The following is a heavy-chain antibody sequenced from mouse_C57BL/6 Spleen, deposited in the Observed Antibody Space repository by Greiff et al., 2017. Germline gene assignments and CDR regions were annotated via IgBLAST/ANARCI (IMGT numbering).Heavy chain of an antibody. CDR3: ARTGTRHYFDY. CDR2: IDPSDSYT. V-gene: IGHV1-69*01. D-gene: IGHD4-1*01. J-gene: IGHJ2*01. Sequence: QVHVKQPGAELVMPGASVKLSCKASGYTFTSYWMHWVKQRPGQGLEWIGEIDPSDSYTNYNQKFKGKSTLTVDKSSSTAYMQLSSLTSEDSAVYYCARTGTRHYFDYWGQGTTLTVSS. CDR1: GYTFTSYW.